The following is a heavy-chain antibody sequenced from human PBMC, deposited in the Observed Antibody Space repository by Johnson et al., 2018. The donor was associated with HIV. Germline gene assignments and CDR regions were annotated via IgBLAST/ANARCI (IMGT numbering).Heavy chain of an antibody. Sequence: VQLVESGGSVVRPGGSLRLSCAASGFSFNDYGMNWVRQVPGKGLEWVSGINWNGDSIGYVDSVKGRFTISRDNAKNSLYLQMNSLRAEDTALYYCARDHPQWPSIWGQGTMVTVSS. CDR3: ARDHPQWPSI. CDR1: GFSFNDYG. V-gene: IGHV3-20*04. J-gene: IGHJ3*02. D-gene: IGHD6-19*01. CDR2: INWNGDSI.